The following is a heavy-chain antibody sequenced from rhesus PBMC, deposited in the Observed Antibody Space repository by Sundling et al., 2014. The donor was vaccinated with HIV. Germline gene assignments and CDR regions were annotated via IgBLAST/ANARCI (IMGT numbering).Heavy chain of an antibody. CDR3: ARDRGGWSFDY. D-gene: IGHD6-37*01. J-gene: IGHJ4*01. CDR2: INPKNGNR. V-gene: IGHV1S2*01. CDR1: GYTFTDYF. Sequence: QVHLVQSGAEVKKPGASVKLSCKPSGYTFTDYFIHWVRQAPRQGLEWMGWINPKNGNRKYAEKFQGRVTMTRDTSTTTVFMELNSLRSEDTAVYYCARDRGGWSFDYWGQGVLVTVSS.